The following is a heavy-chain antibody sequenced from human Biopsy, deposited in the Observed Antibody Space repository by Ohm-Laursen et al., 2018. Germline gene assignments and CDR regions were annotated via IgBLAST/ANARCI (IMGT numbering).Heavy chain of an antibody. CDR2: INPNSGNA. J-gene: IGHJ6*02. CDR3: ARVPAYPSIDGYYGLDL. Sequence: GASVKVSCKTSGGTFINYAISWVRQAPRHGLEWMGWINPNSGNANYAQSFQGRLTVTRDTSISTAYMELTSLTFDDTAIYYCARVPAYPSIDGYYGLDLWGQGTTVIVSS. V-gene: IGHV1-2*02. CDR1: GGTFINYA. D-gene: IGHD3-9*01.